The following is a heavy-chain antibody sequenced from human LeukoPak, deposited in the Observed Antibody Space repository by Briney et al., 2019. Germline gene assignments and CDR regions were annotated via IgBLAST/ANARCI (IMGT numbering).Heavy chain of an antibody. Sequence: GASVTASCKASGGTFSSYAISWVRQAPGQGLEWMGGIIPIFGTANYAQKFQGRVTITADESTSTAYMELSSLRSEDTAVYYCARSVSPLYYYYYGMDVWGQGTTVTVSS. V-gene: IGHV1-69*13. CDR1: GGTFSSYA. CDR3: ARSVSPLYYYYYGMDV. J-gene: IGHJ6*02. D-gene: IGHD4-17*01. CDR2: IIPIFGTA.